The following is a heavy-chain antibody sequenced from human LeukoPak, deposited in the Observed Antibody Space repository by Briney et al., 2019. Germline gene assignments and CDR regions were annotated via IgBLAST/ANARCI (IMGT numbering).Heavy chain of an antibody. J-gene: IGHJ4*02. CDR3: ARDLYDRSGYYSY. CDR1: GYTFIGYY. V-gene: IGHV1-2*02. Sequence: ASVKVSCKASGYTFIGYYMHWVRQAPGQGLEWMGWINPNSGGTNYEQKFRGRVTMTRDTSISTVYMEQSRLRSDDTAVYYCARDLYDRSGYYSYWGQGTLVTVSS. CDR2: INPNSGGT. D-gene: IGHD3-22*01.